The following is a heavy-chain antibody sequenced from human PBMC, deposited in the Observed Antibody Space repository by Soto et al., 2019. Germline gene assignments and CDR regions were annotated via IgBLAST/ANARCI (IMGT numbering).Heavy chain of an antibody. D-gene: IGHD2-2*01. Sequence: HVQLVESGGGVVQPGRSLRLSCAVSGFNFSSYGMHWVRQAPGKGLEWVAVISYDGSHKASADSVKGRFAISRDNSNNTLFLQMNSLRVEDTAVYYCAKDLVKTSRWPADWGQGTLVTVSS. V-gene: IGHV3-30*18. J-gene: IGHJ4*02. CDR2: ISYDGSHK. CDR1: GFNFSSYG. CDR3: AKDLVKTSRWPAD.